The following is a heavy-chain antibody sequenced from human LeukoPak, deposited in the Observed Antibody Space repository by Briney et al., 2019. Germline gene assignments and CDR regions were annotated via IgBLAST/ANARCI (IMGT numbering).Heavy chain of an antibody. CDR3: ARVALHRGYDYGMDV. CDR1: GYTFTAYY. D-gene: IGHD4-11*01. Sequence: ASVKVSCKASGYTFTAYYMHGLRQAPGQGLEWLGWMNPNSGGTIYAQKFQGRVTMTRDTSISTAYIGLSRLRSADTAAYSCARVALHRGYDYGMDVWAQGTTATVSS. J-gene: IGHJ6*02. V-gene: IGHV1-2*02. CDR2: MNPNSGGT.